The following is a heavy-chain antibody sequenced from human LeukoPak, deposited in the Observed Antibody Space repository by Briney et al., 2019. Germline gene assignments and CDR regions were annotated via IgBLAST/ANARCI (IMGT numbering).Heavy chain of an antibody. D-gene: IGHD5-18*01. CDR1: GGSISSGSYY. Sequence: PSQTLSLTCTVSGGSISSGSYYWSWIRPPAGKGLEWIGRIYTSGSTNYNPSLKSRVTISVDTSKNQFSLKLSSVTAADTAVYYCASSGYSYGPYYFDYWGQGTLVTVSS. J-gene: IGHJ4*02. V-gene: IGHV4-61*02. CDR2: IYTSGST. CDR3: ASSGYSYGPYYFDY.